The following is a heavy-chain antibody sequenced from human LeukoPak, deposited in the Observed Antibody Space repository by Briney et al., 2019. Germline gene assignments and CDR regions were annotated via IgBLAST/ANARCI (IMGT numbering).Heavy chain of an antibody. CDR3: ARSQAQHFDY. CDR2: ISYDGSNK. J-gene: IGHJ4*02. V-gene: IGHV3-30-3*01. CDR1: GFAFDYYS. D-gene: IGHD5-18*01. Sequence: GESLKISCAASGFAFDYYSMHWVRQAPGEGLECVAIISYDGSNKFYADSVQGRFTISRDNSKNTLFLHLNTLRADDTGVYYCARSQAQHFDYWGQGALVTVSS.